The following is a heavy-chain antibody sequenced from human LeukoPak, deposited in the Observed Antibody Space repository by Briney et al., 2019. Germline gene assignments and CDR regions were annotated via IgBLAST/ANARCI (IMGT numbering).Heavy chain of an antibody. J-gene: IGHJ4*02. D-gene: IGHD6-13*01. CDR3: AKEEYISSWYPSDY. V-gene: IGHV3-30*18. CDR2: ISYDGSNK. Sequence: GGPLRLSCAASGFSFRSYGMHWVRQAPGKGLEWVAIISYDGSNKYYADSVKGRFTISRDNSKNTLYLQMNSLRAEDTAVYYCAKEEYISSWYPSDYWGQGTLVTVSP. CDR1: GFSFRSYG.